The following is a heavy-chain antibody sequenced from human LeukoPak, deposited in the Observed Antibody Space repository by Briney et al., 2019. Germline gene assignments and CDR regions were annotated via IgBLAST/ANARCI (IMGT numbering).Heavy chain of an antibody. Sequence: SETLSLTCAVYGGSFSGYYWSWIRQPPGKGLEWTGEINHSGSTNYNPSLKSRVTISVDTSKNQFSLKLSSVTAADTAVYYCARGGGGRTSESYPKQWGVLIDYWGQGTLVTVSS. J-gene: IGHJ4*02. D-gene: IGHD1-26*01. CDR3: ARGGGGRTSESYPKQWGVLIDY. CDR1: GGSFSGYY. V-gene: IGHV4-34*01. CDR2: INHSGST.